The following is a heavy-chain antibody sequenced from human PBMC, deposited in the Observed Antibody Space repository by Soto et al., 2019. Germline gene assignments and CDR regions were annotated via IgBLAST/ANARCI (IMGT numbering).Heavy chain of an antibody. J-gene: IGHJ6*02. CDR2: ISYDGSNQ. CDR1: GFTFSSYA. D-gene: IGHD2-2*01. V-gene: IGHV3-30*04. CDR3: ARGTSFSYYDYGMDV. Sequence: QVQLVESGGGVVQSGRSLRLACAASGFTFSSYAMHWVRHSPGKGLEWVAVISYDGSNQYYADSVKGRFTISIDNNKNTLYLQMNSLRVEDTALSYCARGTSFSYYDYGMDVWGQGPTVTVSS.